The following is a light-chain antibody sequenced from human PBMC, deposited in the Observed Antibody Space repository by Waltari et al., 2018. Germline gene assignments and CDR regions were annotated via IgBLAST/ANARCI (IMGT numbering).Light chain of an antibody. Sequence: QSVLTQPPSESGTPGQRVTIACSGSRSNIGSTTVSWYQQLPGTAPKLLSFNVNRRPSGVPDRFSGSKSGTSASLAISGLQTDDEAIYLCTSWDDTLNGPVFGGGTKLTVL. V-gene: IGLV1-44*01. CDR2: NVN. J-gene: IGLJ3*02. CDR1: RSNIGSTT. CDR3: TSWDDTLNGPV.